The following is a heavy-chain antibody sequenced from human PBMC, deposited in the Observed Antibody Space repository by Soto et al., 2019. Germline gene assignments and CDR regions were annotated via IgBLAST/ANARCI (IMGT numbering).Heavy chain of an antibody. V-gene: IGHV3-74*01. D-gene: IGHD1-26*01. J-gene: IGHJ4*02. CDR1: GFTFSNYW. Sequence: WSLRLSCAASGFTFSNYWMHWVRRAPGKGLVWVSCINDDGSRTTYADSVEGRFTISRDNAKNTVYLQMNSLRGEDTAVYYCARDKSGPADYWGQGTLVTVSS. CDR3: ARDKSGPADY. CDR2: INDDGSRT.